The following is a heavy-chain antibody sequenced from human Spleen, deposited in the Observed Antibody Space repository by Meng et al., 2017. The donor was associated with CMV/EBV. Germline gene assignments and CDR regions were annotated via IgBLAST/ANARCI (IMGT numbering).Heavy chain of an antibody. CDR1: GYTFILYW. J-gene: IGHJ4*02. CDR3: ARQYSSHFDY. CDR2: IYPGDSDA. D-gene: IGHD6-19*01. V-gene: IGHV5-51*01. Sequence: ISFTTSGYTFILYWIVWVRQMPGKGLEWMGIIYPGDSDARYSPSFEGQVTISADKSITTAYLQWSSLKASDTAMYYCARQYSSHFDYWGQGTLVTVSS.